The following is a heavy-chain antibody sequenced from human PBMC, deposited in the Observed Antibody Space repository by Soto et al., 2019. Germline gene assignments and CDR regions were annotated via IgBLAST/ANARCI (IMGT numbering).Heavy chain of an antibody. J-gene: IGHJ4*02. CDR3: ARQISFVCDS. D-gene: IGHD3-16*01. CDR2: IKPGTSDI. V-gene: IGHV5-51*01. Sequence: GESLKISCEGAGYKLGSAWIGWVRRKPGKGLEWMGIIKPGTSDIRYSLSFRGQVTISADEAANTAFLQWSSLKTSDTAIYYCARQISFVCDSWGQGTLVTVSS. CDR1: GYKLGSAW.